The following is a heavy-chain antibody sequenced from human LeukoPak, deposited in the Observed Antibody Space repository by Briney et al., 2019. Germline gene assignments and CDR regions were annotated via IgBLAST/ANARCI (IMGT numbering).Heavy chain of an antibody. CDR3: ARNRFNAYYDILTGPLPNWFDP. CDR2: IYYSGST. CDR1: GGSISGSSYY. J-gene: IGHJ5*02. Sequence: SETLSLTCTVSGGSISGSSYYWGWIRQPPGKGLEWIGSIYYSGSTYYNPSLKSRVTISVDTSKNQFSLKLSSVTAADTAVYYCARNRFNAYYDILTGPLPNWFDPWGQGTLVTVSS. V-gene: IGHV4-39*01. D-gene: IGHD3-9*01.